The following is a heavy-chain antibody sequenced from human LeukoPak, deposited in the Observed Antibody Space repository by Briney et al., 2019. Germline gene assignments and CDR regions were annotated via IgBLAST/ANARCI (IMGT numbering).Heavy chain of an antibody. Sequence: SETLSLTCTVSSDSISNSAYHWGWIRQPPGRGLEWIGTIYYNRGTYYNPSLKSRVTISVDTSKNQFSLKLSSVTAADTAVYYCARVDAHYDFWSGYYWVFDYWGQGTLVTVSS. J-gene: IGHJ4*02. CDR1: SDSISNSAYH. CDR3: ARVDAHYDFWSGYYWVFDY. CDR2: IYYNRGT. D-gene: IGHD3-3*01. V-gene: IGHV4-39*07.